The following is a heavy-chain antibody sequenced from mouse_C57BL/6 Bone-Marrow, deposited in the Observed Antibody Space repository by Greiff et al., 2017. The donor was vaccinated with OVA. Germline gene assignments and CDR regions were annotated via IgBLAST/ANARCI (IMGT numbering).Heavy chain of an antibody. CDR3: TLYDGYSYYYAMDY. V-gene: IGHV14-1*01. CDR2: IGTEDGDT. Sequence: VQLQQSGAELVRPGDSVKLSCTASGFNIKDYYMHWVKQRPEQGLEWIGRIGTEDGDTEYAPNVPGKATMTAATSSNTAYLLLSSLTSEDTAVYYCTLYDGYSYYYAMDYWGQGTSVTVSS. D-gene: IGHD2-3*01. CDR1: GFNIKDYY. J-gene: IGHJ4*01.